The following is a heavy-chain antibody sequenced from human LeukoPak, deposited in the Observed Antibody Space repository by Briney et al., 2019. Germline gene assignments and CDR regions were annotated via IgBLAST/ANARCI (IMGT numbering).Heavy chain of an antibody. CDR2: ISRSGGST. CDR3: AKDLWGFAEVAAILDY. D-gene: IGHD2-2*02. CDR1: GFTFSNYW. V-gene: IGHV3-23*01. J-gene: IGHJ4*02. Sequence: GGSLRLSCGASGFTFSNYWMTWVRQAPGKGLEWVSAISRSGGSTAYSDSVKGRFTISRDNSKNTLYLQMNSLRVEDTAVYYCAKDLWGFAEVAAILDYWGQGTLVTVSS.